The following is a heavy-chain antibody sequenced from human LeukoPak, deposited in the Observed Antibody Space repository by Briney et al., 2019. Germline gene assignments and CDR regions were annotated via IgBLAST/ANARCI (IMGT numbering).Heavy chain of an antibody. V-gene: IGHV4-31*03. J-gene: IGHJ3*01. CDR2: KYYGGSA. CDR3: ATPYCSSISCLDVFNV. Sequence: SQTLSLTCNVSGVSVSDGRYYWTWIRQHPGKGLEWIGYKYYGGSAKYNPSLKSRLTISIDTSKNQFSLQLSSVTAADTATYYCATPYCSSISCLDVFNVWGPGTRVTVSS. CDR1: GVSVSDGRYY. D-gene: IGHD2-2*01.